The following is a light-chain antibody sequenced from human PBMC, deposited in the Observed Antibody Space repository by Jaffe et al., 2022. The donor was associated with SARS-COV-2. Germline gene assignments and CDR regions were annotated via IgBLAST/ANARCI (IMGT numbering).Light chain of an antibody. Sequence: EIVLTQSPGTLSLSPGERTTLSCRASQSVSSNYLAWYQQKPGQAPRLLIYGASNRATGIPDRFSGSGSRTDFTLTISRLEPEDFAVYFCQQYGSSPRTFGQGTKVEIK. CDR3: QQYGSSPRT. V-gene: IGKV3-20*01. J-gene: IGKJ1*01. CDR2: GAS. CDR1: QSVSSNY.